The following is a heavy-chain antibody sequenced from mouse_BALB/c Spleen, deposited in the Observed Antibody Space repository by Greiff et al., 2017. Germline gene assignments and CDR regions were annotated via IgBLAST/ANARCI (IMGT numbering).Heavy chain of an antibody. CDR1: GFSLTSYG. Sequence: VMLVESGPGLVQPSQSLSITCTVSGFSLTSYGVHWVRQSPGKGLEWLGVIWSGGSTDYNAAFISRLSISKDNSKSQVFFKMNSLQADDTAIYYCARNRGWLPHYFDYWGQGTTLTVSS. V-gene: IGHV2-4-1*01. CDR2: IWSGGST. CDR3: ARNRGWLPHYFDY. J-gene: IGHJ2*01. D-gene: IGHD2-3*01.